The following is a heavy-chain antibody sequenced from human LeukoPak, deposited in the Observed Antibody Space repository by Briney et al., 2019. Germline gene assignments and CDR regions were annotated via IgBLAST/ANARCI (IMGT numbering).Heavy chain of an antibody. CDR1: GFTFSSYA. D-gene: IGHD2-2*01. J-gene: IGHJ4*02. V-gene: IGHV3-64D*06. CDR3: VKRVCSTTSCSAPFAY. Sequence: PGGSLRLSCSASGFTFSSYAMHWVRQAPGKGLEYVSAISSNGDSTYYADSVKGRFTISRDNSKNTLYLQMSSLRAEDTAVYYCVKRVCSTTSCSAPFAYWGQGTLVTVSS. CDR2: ISSNGDST.